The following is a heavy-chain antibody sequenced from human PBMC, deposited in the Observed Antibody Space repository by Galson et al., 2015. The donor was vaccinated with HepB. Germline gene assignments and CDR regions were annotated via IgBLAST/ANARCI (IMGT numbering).Heavy chain of an antibody. D-gene: IGHD3-3*01. Sequence: SLRLSCAASGFTFSSYGMHWVRQAPGKGLEWVAVIWYDGSNKYYADSVKGRFTISRDNSKNTLYLQMNSLRAEDTAVYYCARQGGRYYDFWSGYSSRTLPADYYYYMDVWGKGTTVTVSS. CDR2: IWYDGSNK. V-gene: IGHV3-33*01. CDR1: GFTFSSYG. J-gene: IGHJ6*03. CDR3: ARQGGRYYDFWSGYSSRTLPADYYYYMDV.